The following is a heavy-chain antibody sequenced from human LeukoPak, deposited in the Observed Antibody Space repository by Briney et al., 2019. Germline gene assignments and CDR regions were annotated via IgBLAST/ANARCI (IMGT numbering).Heavy chain of an antibody. V-gene: IGHV1-2*02. D-gene: IGHD3-9*01. J-gene: IGHJ4*02. CDR1: GYTFTGYY. CDR3: ARDLRGSAEYFDWLSYFDY. CDR2: INPNSGGT. Sequence: ASVTVSCKASGYTFTGYYMHWVRQAPGQGLEWMGWINPNSGGTNYAQKFQGRVTMTRDTSISTAYMELSRLRSDDTAVYYCARDLRGSAEYFDWLSYFDYWGQGTLVTVSS.